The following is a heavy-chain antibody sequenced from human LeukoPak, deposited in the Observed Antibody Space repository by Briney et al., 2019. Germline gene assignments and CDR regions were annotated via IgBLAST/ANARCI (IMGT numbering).Heavy chain of an antibody. CDR2: ISGSGGST. V-gene: IGHV3-23*01. J-gene: IGHJ4*02. D-gene: IGHD6-13*01. CDR1: GFTVSSNY. Sequence: GGSLRLSCAASGFTVSSNYMSWVRQAPGKGLEWVSAISGSGGSTYYADSVKGRFIISRDNSKNTLYLQMNSLRAEDTAVYYCAKGEEESSSWYSQFDYWGQGTLVTVSS. CDR3: AKGEEESSSWYSQFDY.